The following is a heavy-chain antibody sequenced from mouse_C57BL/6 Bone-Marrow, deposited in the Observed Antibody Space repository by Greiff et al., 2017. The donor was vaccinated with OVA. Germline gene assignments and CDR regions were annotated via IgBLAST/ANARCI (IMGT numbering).Heavy chain of an antibody. Sequence: EVKLVESGGDLVKPGGSLKLSCAASGFTFSSYGMSWVRQTPDKRLEWVATISSGGSYTYYPDSVKGRFTISRDNAKNTLYLQMSSLKSEDTAMYYCARGGLTGTNWYFDVWGTGTTVTVSS. CDR2: ISSGGSYT. J-gene: IGHJ1*03. V-gene: IGHV5-6*01. CDR1: GFTFSSYG. CDR3: ARGGLTGTNWYFDV. D-gene: IGHD4-1*01.